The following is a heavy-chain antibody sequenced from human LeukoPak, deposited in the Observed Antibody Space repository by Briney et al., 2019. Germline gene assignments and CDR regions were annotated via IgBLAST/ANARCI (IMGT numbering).Heavy chain of an antibody. D-gene: IGHD3-3*01. CDR2: INHSGST. J-gene: IGHJ4*02. CDR1: GGSFSGYY. Sequence: PSETLSLTCAVYGGSFSGYYWSWIRQPPGKGLEWIGEINHSGSTNYNPSLKSRVTISVDTSKNQISLKLSSVTAADTAVYYCARGSREVGFDYWGQGTLVTVSS. V-gene: IGHV4-34*01. CDR3: ARGSREVGFDY.